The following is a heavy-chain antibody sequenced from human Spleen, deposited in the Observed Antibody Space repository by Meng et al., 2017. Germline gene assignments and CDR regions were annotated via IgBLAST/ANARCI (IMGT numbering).Heavy chain of an antibody. D-gene: IGHD3-9*01. J-gene: IGHJ6*02. CDR3: ARGFFDGYYYYYGMDV. Sequence: GGSLRLSCAASGFTFSSYWMSWVRQAPGKGLEWVANIKQDGSEKYYVDSVKGRFTISRDNAKNSLYLQMNSLRAEDTAVYYCARGFFDGYYYYYGMDVWGQGTTVTVSS. CDR1: GFTFSSYW. V-gene: IGHV3-7*01. CDR2: IKQDGSEK.